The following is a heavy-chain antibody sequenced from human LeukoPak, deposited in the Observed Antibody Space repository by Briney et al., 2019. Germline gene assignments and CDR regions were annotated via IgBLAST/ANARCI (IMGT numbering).Heavy chain of an antibody. D-gene: IGHD3-22*01. CDR1: GGSFSGYY. V-gene: IGHV4-34*01. Sequence: PSETLSLTCAVYGGSFSGYYWSWTRQPPGKGLEWIGEINHSGGTNYNPSLKSRVTISVDTSKNQFSLKLSSVTAADTAVYYCARGFAYYDSIGYPYYFDYWGQGTLVTVSS. CDR3: ARGFAYYDSIGYPYYFDY. J-gene: IGHJ4*02. CDR2: INHSGGT.